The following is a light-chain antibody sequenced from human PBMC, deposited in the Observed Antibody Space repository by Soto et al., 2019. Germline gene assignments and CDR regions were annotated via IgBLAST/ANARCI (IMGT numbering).Light chain of an antibody. CDR3: QQYGSSLGIT. V-gene: IGKV3-20*01. Sequence: GLSQSPSTLSLSRGERATLSCGASQSVSSSYLAWYQQKPGQAPRLLIYGASSRATGIPDRFSGSGSGTDFTLTISRLEPEDFAVYYCQQYGSSLGITFGQGTRLAIK. CDR1: QSVSSSY. CDR2: GAS. J-gene: IGKJ5*01.